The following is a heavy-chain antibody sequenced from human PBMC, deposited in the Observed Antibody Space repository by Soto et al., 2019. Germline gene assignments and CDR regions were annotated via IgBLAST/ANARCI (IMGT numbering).Heavy chain of an antibody. CDR1: GGTFSSYY. CDR2: IYYSGST. V-gene: IGHV4-59*01. D-gene: IGHD5-12*01. CDR3: ARDRTMATTHYPYGMDV. Sequence: SETLSLTCTVSGGTFSSYYWSWIRQPPGKGLEWIGYIYYSGSTKYNPSLKNRVTISVDTSKNQFSLKLSSVTAADTAVYYCARDRTMATTHYPYGMDVWGQGTLVTVSS. J-gene: IGHJ6*02.